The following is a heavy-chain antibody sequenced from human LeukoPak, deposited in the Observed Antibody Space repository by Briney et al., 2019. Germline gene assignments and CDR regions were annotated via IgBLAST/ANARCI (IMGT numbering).Heavy chain of an antibody. D-gene: IGHD3-10*01. V-gene: IGHV4-4*07. CDR3: ARDQTYSGSGIYTYFDY. CDR1: GGSISSYY. Sequence: SETLSLTCTVSGGSISSYYWSWIRQPAGKGLEWIGRIYSTGSTNYNPSLRSRVTISVDTSKNHFSLKLSSVTAADTAVYYCARDQTYSGSGIYTYFDYWGQGILVTVST. CDR2: IYSTGST. J-gene: IGHJ4*02.